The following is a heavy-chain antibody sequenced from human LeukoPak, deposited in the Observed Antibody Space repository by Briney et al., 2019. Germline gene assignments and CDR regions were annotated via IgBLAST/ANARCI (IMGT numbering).Heavy chain of an antibody. CDR2: IYYSGST. CDR1: GGSISSSSYY. CDR3: ARHEDYYDSSGYYYFDY. Sequence: SETLSLTCTVSGGSISSSSYYWGWIRQPPGKGLEWIGYIYYSGSTNYNPSLKSRVTISVDTSKNQFSLKLSSVTAADTAVYYCARHEDYYDSSGYYYFDYWGQGTLVTVSS. J-gene: IGHJ4*02. D-gene: IGHD3-22*01. V-gene: IGHV4-61*05.